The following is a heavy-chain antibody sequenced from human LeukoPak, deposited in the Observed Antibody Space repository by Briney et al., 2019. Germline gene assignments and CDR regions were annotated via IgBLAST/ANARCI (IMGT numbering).Heavy chain of an antibody. J-gene: IGHJ4*02. D-gene: IGHD4-17*01. CDR3: ARDPAPYGDYVPGY. CDR1: GFTFSSYA. V-gene: IGHV3-30-3*01. Sequence: GGSLRLSCAASGFTFSSYAMHWVRQAPGKGLEWVAVISYDGSNKYYADSVKGRFSISRDNSKNTLYLQMNSLRAEDTAVYYCARDPAPYGDYVPGYWGQGTLVTVSS. CDR2: ISYDGSNK.